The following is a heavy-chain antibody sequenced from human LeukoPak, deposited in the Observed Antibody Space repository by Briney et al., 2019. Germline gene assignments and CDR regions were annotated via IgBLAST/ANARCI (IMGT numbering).Heavy chain of an antibody. CDR1: GASMSSYY. CDR3: ARGSGSSWYAREFDY. J-gene: IGHJ4*02. V-gene: IGHV4-59*12. D-gene: IGHD6-13*01. Sequence: ASETLSLTCTVSGASMSSYYWRWVRRPPAGVVGWSGWIYYCGSTTYNTSFQSRVTISVDTSKNQFTLKLSSVTAADTAVYYCARGSGSSWYAREFDYWGQGTLVTVSS. CDR2: IYYCGST.